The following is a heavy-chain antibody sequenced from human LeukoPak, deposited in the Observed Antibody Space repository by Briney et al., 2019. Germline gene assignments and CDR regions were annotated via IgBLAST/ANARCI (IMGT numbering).Heavy chain of an antibody. D-gene: IGHD1-26*01. CDR2: IKQDGSEM. V-gene: IGHV3-7*03. Sequence: PGGSLRLSCAASGFTFRNYAMHWVRQAPGKGLEWVANIKQDGSEMYYVESVKGRFTISRDNAENSLYLQMNSLRVEDTAVYYCARDKIVGPTILDSWGQGTLVTVSS. J-gene: IGHJ4*02. CDR1: GFTFRNYA. CDR3: ARDKIVGPTILDS.